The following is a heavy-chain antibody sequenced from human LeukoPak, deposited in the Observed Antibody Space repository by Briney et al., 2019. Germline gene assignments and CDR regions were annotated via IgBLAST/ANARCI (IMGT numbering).Heavy chain of an antibody. Sequence: PGGSLRLSCAASGFTFSSYGMHWVRQAPGKGLEWVAVISYDGSNKYYADSVKGRFTISRDNSKNTLYLQMNSLRAEDTAVYYCAKADVILAPFDYWGQGTLVTVPS. V-gene: IGHV3-30*18. CDR1: GFTFSSYG. CDR3: AKADVILAPFDY. CDR2: ISYDGSNK. D-gene: IGHD3-9*01. J-gene: IGHJ4*02.